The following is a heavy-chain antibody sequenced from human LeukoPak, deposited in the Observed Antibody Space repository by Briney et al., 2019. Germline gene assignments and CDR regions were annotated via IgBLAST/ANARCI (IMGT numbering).Heavy chain of an antibody. CDR1: GFTFSSYA. V-gene: IGHV3-30-3*01. CDR2: ISYDGSNK. Sequence: GGSLRLSCAASGFTFSSYAMHWVRQAPGKGLEWVAVISYDGSNKYYADSVKGRFTISRDNSKNTLYLQMNSLRAEDTAVYYCARDGFSSGWYNVYYGMDVWGQGTTVTVSS. D-gene: IGHD6-19*01. J-gene: IGHJ6*02. CDR3: ARDGFSSGWYNVYYGMDV.